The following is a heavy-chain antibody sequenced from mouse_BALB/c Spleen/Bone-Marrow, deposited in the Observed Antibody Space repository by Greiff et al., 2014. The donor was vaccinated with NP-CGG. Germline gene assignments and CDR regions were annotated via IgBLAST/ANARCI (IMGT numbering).Heavy chain of an antibody. Sequence: QVHLQQSGAELVKPGASVKLSCKASGYTFTSYYMYWVKQRPGQGLEWFGEINPSNGGPNFNEKFKNKATLTVDKSSSTAYMQISSLTAEDSAVYYCSRGRRDALDYWGQGTSVTVSS. J-gene: IGHJ4*01. CDR1: GYTFTSYY. V-gene: IGHV1S81*02. CDR2: INPSNGGP. CDR3: SRGRRDALDY.